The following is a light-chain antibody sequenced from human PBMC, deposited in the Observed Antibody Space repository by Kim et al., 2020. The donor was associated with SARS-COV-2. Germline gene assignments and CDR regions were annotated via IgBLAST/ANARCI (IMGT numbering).Light chain of an antibody. CDR3: QAWDSRTSHVV. CDR2: QDN. CDR1: NLGEKF. Sequence: SYELTQPPSVSVSPGQTASIACSGDNLGEKFVYWYQQKPGQSPLLVIYQDNKRPSGIPDRFSGSNSGNSATLTISGTQTMDASDYYCQAWDSRTSHVVFGGGTQLTVL. J-gene: IGLJ2*01. V-gene: IGLV3-1*01.